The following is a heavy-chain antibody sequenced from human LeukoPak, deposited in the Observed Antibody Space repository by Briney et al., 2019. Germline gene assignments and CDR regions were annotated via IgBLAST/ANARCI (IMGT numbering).Heavy chain of an antibody. V-gene: IGHV4-39*01. Sequence: PSDTLTLTCTVSGDSISSLSYYWGRIRQPPAKGLVRIGRFYYSGSPYYNPSLKVRDPLTLHTSKNQSSLKLSSVPAADSALFFCAPPPNYYVADGYSVAWGQGTLVTVSS. CDR1: GDSISSLSYY. D-gene: IGHD3-10*02. CDR3: APPPNYYVADGYSVA. J-gene: IGHJ5*02. CDR2: FYYSGSP.